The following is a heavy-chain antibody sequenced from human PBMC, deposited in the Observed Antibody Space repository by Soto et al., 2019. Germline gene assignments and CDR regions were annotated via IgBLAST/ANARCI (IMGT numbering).Heavy chain of an antibody. CDR2: ISSSSSYI. V-gene: IGHV3-21*01. J-gene: IGHJ3*01. D-gene: IGHD2-15*01. CDR3: ARDYGLERYCSVGSCYSDAIDF. CDR1: GFTFSSYS. Sequence: GGSLRLSCAASGFTFSSYSMNWVRQAPGKGLEWVSSISSSSSYIYYADSVKGRFTISRDNAKNSLYLQMNSLRAEDTAVYYCARDYGLERYCSVGSCYSDAIDFSGQGIMVTVSS.